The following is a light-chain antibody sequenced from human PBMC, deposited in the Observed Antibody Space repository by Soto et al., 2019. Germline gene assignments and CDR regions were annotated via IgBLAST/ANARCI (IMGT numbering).Light chain of an antibody. Sequence: QPVLTQPPSVSGAPGQRVTIPCTGSSSNIGSFYDVHWYQQLPGTVPKLLIYGDNNRPSGVPDRFSGSKSRTSASLAITGLQAEDEADYYCQSSDNSLSHVVFGGGTKLTVL. CDR1: SSNIGSFYD. V-gene: IGLV1-40*01. CDR3: QSSDNSLSHVV. CDR2: GDN. J-gene: IGLJ2*01.